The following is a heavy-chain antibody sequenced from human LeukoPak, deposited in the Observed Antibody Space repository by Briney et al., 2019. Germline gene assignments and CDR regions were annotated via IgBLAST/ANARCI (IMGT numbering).Heavy chain of an antibody. CDR3: ARAGGDILNGYYKEGYYYYMDV. V-gene: IGHV1-69*05. Sequence: SVKVSCKASGGTFSSYAISWLRQAPGQGLEWRGGIIPIFGTANYAKKFQGRVTITTAESKSTDYMALSRLRSEDTAVYYCARAGGDILNGYYKEGYYYYMDVWGQGTTVTVSS. J-gene: IGHJ6*03. CDR2: IIPIFGTA. D-gene: IGHD3-9*01. CDR1: GGTFSSYA.